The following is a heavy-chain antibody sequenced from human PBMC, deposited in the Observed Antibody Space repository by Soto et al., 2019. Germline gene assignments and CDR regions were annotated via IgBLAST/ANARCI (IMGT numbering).Heavy chain of an antibody. CDR1: GGSFSGYC. V-gene: IGHV4-34*01. Sequence: SGTLSLSCAVYGGSFSGYCWCWIRQPPGKGLEWIMEINHSGSTNYTPSLKSRVTISVDTSKNQFSLKLSSGTAADTAVYYCAREKASGTVEAFDIWGKGTIVTVSS. J-gene: IGHJ3*02. D-gene: IGHD6-13*01. CDR2: INHSGST. CDR3: AREKASGTVEAFDI.